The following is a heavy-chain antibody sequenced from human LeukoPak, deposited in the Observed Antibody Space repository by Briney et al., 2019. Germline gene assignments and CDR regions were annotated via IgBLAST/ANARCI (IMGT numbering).Heavy chain of an antibody. CDR3: AREQTTVTTEWFDP. CDR2: IYYSGST. D-gene: IGHD4-11*01. J-gene: IGHJ5*02. Sequence: SETLSLTCTVSGGSISSSSYYWGWIGQPPGKGLAWIGSIYYSGSTYYNPSLKSRVTISVDTSKNQFSLKLSSVTAADTAVYYCAREQTTVTTEWFDPWGQGTLVTVSS. V-gene: IGHV4-39*01. CDR1: GGSISSSSYY.